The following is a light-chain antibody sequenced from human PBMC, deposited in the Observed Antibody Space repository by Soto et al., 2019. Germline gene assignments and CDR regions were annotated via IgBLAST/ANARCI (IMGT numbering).Light chain of an antibody. CDR1: HSVSSNY. Sequence: EIVLTQSPGTLSLSPGERATLSCRASHSVSSNYLAWYQQRPGQAPRLLIYDASSRATGIPDRFSGSGSGTDITLTISRLEPEDCAVYSCQEYGTAPLTFAGGTKIQIK. CDR3: QEYGTAPLT. V-gene: IGKV3-20*01. CDR2: DAS. J-gene: IGKJ4*01.